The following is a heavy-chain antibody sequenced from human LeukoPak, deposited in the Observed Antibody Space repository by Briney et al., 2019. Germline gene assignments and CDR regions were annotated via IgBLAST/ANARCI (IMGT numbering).Heavy chain of an antibody. CDR2: ISSSGSTI. CDR1: GFTFSSYE. Sequence: GGSLRLSCAASGFTFSSYEMNWVRQAPGKGLERVSYISSSGSTIYYADSVKGRFTISRDNAKNSLYLQMNSLRAEDTAVYYCARVDYYDSSVLPDYWGQGTLVTVSS. J-gene: IGHJ4*02. CDR3: ARVDYYDSSVLPDY. D-gene: IGHD3-22*01. V-gene: IGHV3-48*03.